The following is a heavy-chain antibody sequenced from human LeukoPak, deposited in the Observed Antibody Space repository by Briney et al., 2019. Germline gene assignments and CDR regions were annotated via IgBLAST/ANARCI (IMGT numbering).Heavy chain of an antibody. Sequence: GGSLRLSCAASGFTFSSYAFHWVRQAPGKGLEWVTVISYDASNIYYTDSVKGRFTISRDNSKDMVFLQVNSLRPEDTAVYYCARDRGAIFGVVDYWGQGTLVAVSS. D-gene: IGHD3-3*01. J-gene: IGHJ4*02. CDR2: ISYDASNI. V-gene: IGHV3-30-3*01. CDR1: GFTFSSYA. CDR3: ARDRGAIFGVVDY.